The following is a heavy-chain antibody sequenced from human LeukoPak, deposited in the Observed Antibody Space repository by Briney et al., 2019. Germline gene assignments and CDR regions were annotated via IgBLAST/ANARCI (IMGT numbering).Heavy chain of an antibody. Sequence: SVKVSCKASGATFNTYTINWVRQAPGQGLEWMGGIIPNFGVPNYAQRFQGRVTIAMDDSTSTAYMPLSGLTAEDTAVYFCARGRFQHYYSLDVWDTGTTVIVSS. CDR1: GATFNTYT. CDR2: IIPNFGVP. J-gene: IGHJ6*03. V-gene: IGHV1-69*05. D-gene: IGHD3-3*01. CDR3: ARGRFQHYYSLDV.